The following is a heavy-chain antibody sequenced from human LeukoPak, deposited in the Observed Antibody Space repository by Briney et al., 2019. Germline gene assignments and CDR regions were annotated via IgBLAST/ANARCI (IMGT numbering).Heavy chain of an antibody. CDR2: IYTSGST. D-gene: IGHD3-3*01. CDR3: ARENDFWSGYFYGMDV. J-gene: IGHJ6*02. Sequence: SETLSLTCTVSGGSISSGSYYWSWIRQPAGKGLEWIGRIYTSGSTNYNPSLKSRVTMSVDTSKNQFSLKLSSVTAADTAVYYCARENDFWSGYFYGMDVWGQGTTVTVSS. V-gene: IGHV4-61*02. CDR1: GGSISSGSYY.